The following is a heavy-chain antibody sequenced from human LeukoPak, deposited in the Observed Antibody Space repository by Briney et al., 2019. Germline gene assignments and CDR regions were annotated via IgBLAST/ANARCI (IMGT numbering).Heavy chain of an antibody. CDR1: ELSLSTSGMC. D-gene: IGHD3-22*01. CDR2: VDWNDDK. J-gene: IGHJ4*02. Sequence: SGPTLVRPTQTLTLTCTFSELSLSTSGMCVSWIRQPPWKALEWLARVDWNDDKYYSTSLQTRLSISKDTSKSQVVLTMTNMDPVDTATYYCVRSYYYDSSGYFFDYWGQGTLVTVSS. CDR3: VRSYYYDSSGYFFDY. V-gene: IGHV2-70*11.